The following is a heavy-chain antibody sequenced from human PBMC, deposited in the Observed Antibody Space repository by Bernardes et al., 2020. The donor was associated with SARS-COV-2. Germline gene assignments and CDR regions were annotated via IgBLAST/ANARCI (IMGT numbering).Heavy chain of an antibody. D-gene: IGHD5-18*01. Sequence: GESLKISCTGFGYSFTNYWINWVRQMPGKGLEWMARIDPSDSYTNYSPSFQGHVSISADKSISTAYLQWSSLKASDTAMYYCARLWTGNNYADDFDYWGQGTLVTVSS. CDR2: IDPSDSYT. J-gene: IGHJ4*02. CDR3: ARLWTGNNYADDFDY. V-gene: IGHV5-10-1*01. CDR1: GYSFTNYW.